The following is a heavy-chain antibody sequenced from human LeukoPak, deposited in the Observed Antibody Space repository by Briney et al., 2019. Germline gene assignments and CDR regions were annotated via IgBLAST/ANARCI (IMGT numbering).Heavy chain of an antibody. D-gene: IGHD3-22*01. CDR1: GGTFSSYA. Sequence: ASVKVSFKASGGTFSSYAISWVRQAPGQGLEWMGGIIPIFGTANYAQKFQGRVTITADESTSTAYMELSSLRSEDTALYYCPRFPHYYDISGYYYYFDYGGQGTLVTVSS. CDR2: IIPIFGTA. J-gene: IGHJ4*02. V-gene: IGHV1-69*13. CDR3: PRFPHYYDISGYYYYFDY.